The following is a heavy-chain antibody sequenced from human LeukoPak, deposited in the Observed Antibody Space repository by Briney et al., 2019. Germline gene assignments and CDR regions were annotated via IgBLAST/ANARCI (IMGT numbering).Heavy chain of an antibody. J-gene: IGHJ4*02. V-gene: IGHV2-5*02. CDR2: IFGDDDR. D-gene: IGHD6-19*01. Sequence: SGPTLVKPTQTLTLTCTFSGFSLITSGVGVGWIRQPPGKALEWLALIFGDDDRRYSPSLKSRLTITKDTSKDQVVLRMTNMDPVDTATYYCVHQGIAVADFDYWGQGTLVTVSS. CDR1: GFSLITSGVG. CDR3: VHQGIAVADFDY.